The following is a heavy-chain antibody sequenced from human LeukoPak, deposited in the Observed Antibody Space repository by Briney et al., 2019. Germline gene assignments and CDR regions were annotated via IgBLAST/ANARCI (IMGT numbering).Heavy chain of an antibody. CDR3: ARAFAVDPGDY. D-gene: IGHD2/OR15-2a*01. CDR2: ISTYNGNT. Sequence: ASVKVSCKASGYTFTSYGISWVRQAPGQGLEWMGWISTYNGNTKYVQNLQDRVTMTTDTSTSTAYMELRSLRSDDTAVYYCARAFAVDPGDYWGQGTLVTVSS. J-gene: IGHJ4*02. V-gene: IGHV1-18*01. CDR1: GYTFTSYG.